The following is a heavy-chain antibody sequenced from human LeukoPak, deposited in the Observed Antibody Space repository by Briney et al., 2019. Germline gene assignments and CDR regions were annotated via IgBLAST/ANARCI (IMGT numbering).Heavy chain of an antibody. J-gene: IGHJ5*02. Sequence: SETLSLTCAVPGGSISSGGYSWSWIRQPPGKGLEWIGYIYHSGSTYYNPSLKSRVTISVDRSKNQFSLKLSSVTAADTAVYYCARGAYDYGDYYWFDPWGQGTLVTVSS. CDR3: ARGAYDYGDYYWFDP. CDR2: IYHSGST. CDR1: GGSISSGGYS. D-gene: IGHD4-17*01. V-gene: IGHV4-30-2*01.